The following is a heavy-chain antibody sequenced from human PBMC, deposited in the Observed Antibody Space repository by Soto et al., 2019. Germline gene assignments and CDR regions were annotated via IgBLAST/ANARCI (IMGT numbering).Heavy chain of an antibody. V-gene: IGHV3-9*01. J-gene: IGHJ6*03. CDR2: IKWDSGSI. Sequence: PGGSLRLSCAASGFTFDDYAMHWVRQAPGKGMERVSGIKWDSGSIGFADAVTGRFTISRDNAKNSLYQQMNSPRAEDTAWYDCAIDPPVRYRRSSRCSECDIYYYSDLWGKGTTVTVAS. CDR1: GFTFDDYA. D-gene: IGHD2-2*01. CDR3: AIDPPVRYRRSSRCSECDIYYYSDL.